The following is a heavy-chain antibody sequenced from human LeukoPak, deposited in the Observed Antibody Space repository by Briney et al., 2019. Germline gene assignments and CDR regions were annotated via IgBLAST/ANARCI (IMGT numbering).Heavy chain of an antibody. Sequence: HPGGSLRLSCAASGFTFSSYWMHWVRQAPGKGLVWVSRINNDGSSTIYADSVKGRFTISRDNTKNTLYLQMNSLRAEDTAVYYCARDPDWGAYWGQGTLVTVSS. V-gene: IGHV3-74*01. D-gene: IGHD3-16*01. J-gene: IGHJ4*02. CDR1: GFTFSSYW. CDR2: INNDGSST. CDR3: ARDPDWGAY.